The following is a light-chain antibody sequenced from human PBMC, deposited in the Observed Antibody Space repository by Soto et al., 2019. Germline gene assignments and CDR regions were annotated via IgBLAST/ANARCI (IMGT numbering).Light chain of an antibody. CDR3: QQRGNWPPTWT. CDR1: QSIGYY. CDR2: DAS. V-gene: IGKV3-11*01. Sequence: VLKQSPAALSLYQQERATLSCRASQSIGYYLAWYQEKPGQAPRLLIYDASIRATGIPARFSGSWSGTDFTLTINGLEPEDSAVYYCQQRGNWPPTWTFGQGTKVDIK. J-gene: IGKJ1*01.